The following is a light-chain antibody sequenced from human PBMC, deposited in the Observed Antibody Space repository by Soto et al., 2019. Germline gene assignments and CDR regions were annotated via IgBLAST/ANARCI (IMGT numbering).Light chain of an antibody. CDR3: STWDDSLNGWV. CDR2: GLN. V-gene: IGLV1-44*01. CDR1: SSNIGDRD. Sequence: QSVLTQPPSASGTPGQRVSISCSGGSSNIGDRDVDWYQQVPGTAPKLLIYGLNQRPSGVPDRFSASKSGASASLAISGLQFEDEAVYYCSTWDDSLNGWVFGGGTKVTVL. J-gene: IGLJ3*02.